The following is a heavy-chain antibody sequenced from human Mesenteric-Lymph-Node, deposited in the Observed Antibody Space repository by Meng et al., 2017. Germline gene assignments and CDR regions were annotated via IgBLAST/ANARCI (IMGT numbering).Heavy chain of an antibody. Sequence: GESLKISCAASGSTFSSYSMNWVRQAPGKGLEWVAVISYDGSNKYYADSVKGRFTISRDNSKNTLYLQMNSLRAEDTAVYYCARERTYYGSGSYWSYWGQGTLVTVSS. D-gene: IGHD3-10*01. V-gene: IGHV3-30*03. CDR3: ARERTYYGSGSYWSY. CDR1: GSTFSSYS. CDR2: ISYDGSNK. J-gene: IGHJ4*02.